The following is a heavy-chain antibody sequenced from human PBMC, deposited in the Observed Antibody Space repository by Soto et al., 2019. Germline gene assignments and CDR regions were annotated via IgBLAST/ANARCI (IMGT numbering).Heavy chain of an antibody. Sequence: GGSLRLSCVASGFTFSSYGMHWVRQAPGKGLEGVAVIWYDGSNKYYGDSVKGRFTISRDNSKNTLYLQMNSLRAEDTAVYYCVRDMWRFCDTSNCYYFDYWGQGTLVTVSS. CDR3: VRDMWRFCDTSNCYYFDY. J-gene: IGHJ4*01. CDR1: GFTFSSYG. CDR2: IWYDGSNK. D-gene: IGHD2-2*01. V-gene: IGHV3-33*01.